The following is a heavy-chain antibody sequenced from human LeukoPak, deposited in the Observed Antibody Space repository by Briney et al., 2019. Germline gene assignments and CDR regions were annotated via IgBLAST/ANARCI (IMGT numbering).Heavy chain of an antibody. CDR2: IIPIFGTA. CDR1: GGTFSSYA. J-gene: IGHJ4*02. D-gene: IGHD5-24*01. Sequence: GASVKVSCKASGGTFSSYAISWVRQAPGQGLEWMGGIIPIFGTANYAQKFQGRVTITADKSTSTAYMELSSLRSEDTAVYYCAKLPRWQLEYYFDYWAREPWSPSPQ. V-gene: IGHV1-69*06. CDR3: AKLPRWQLEYYFDY.